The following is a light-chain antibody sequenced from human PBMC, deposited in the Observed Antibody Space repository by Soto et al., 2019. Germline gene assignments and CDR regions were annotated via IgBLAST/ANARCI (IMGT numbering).Light chain of an antibody. CDR2: GAS. V-gene: IGKV3-20*01. Sequence: ENLLTQSPGTLSLSPGEGATLSYRASRGVSANYLAWYQQKPGQAPTLLIYGASIRAAGIPDRFSGSGSGTDFTLTIRRLEPDDFAVYYCQQYGSSPRTFGQGTKVDIK. J-gene: IGKJ1*01. CDR3: QQYGSSPRT. CDR1: RGVSANY.